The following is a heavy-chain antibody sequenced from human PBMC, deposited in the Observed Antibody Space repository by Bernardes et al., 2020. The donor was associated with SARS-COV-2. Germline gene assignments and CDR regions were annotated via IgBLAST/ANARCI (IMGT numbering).Heavy chain of an antibody. CDR3: AKDRLPADYYGMDV. Sequence: GGSLRLSCAASGFTFSNYAMSWVRQAPGKGPEWVSTISGSGGSIYYADSVKGRFTISRDNAKNSLYLQMNSLRAEDTALYYCAKDRLPADYYGMDVWGQGTTVTVSS. J-gene: IGHJ6*02. V-gene: IGHV3-23*01. CDR1: GFTFSNYA. CDR2: ISGSGGSI.